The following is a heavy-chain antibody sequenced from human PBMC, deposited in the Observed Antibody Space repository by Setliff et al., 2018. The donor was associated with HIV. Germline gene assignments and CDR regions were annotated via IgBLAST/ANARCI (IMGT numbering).Heavy chain of an antibody. CDR1: GYTFSTYG. Sequence: GASVKVSCKASGYTFSTYGISWVRQAPGQGLEWMGWISAYNGNKNYAQKLQGRVTVTTDPSTSTAYMELRSLRSDGTAVYYCARDRGVYCISSSCYSPVDAFDIWGQGTMVTVSS. CDR2: ISAYNGNK. CDR3: ARDRGVYCISSSCYSPVDAFDI. J-gene: IGHJ3*02. V-gene: IGHV1-18*01. D-gene: IGHD2-2*01.